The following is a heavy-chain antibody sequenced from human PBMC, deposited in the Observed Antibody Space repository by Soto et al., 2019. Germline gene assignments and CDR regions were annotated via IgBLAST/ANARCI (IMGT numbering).Heavy chain of an antibody. CDR2: ISAYNGNT. CDR3: ARHGKLSSMTNYFDS. Sequence: TSVQVTCKASGYTFTRYGISWECQAPGQGLEWMGWISAYNGNTNYAQKLQGRVTMTTDTSTSTAYMELRSLRSDDTAVYYCARHGKLSSMTNYFDSWGQGALVTASS. CDR1: GYTFTRYG. D-gene: IGHD1-1*01. V-gene: IGHV1-18*04. J-gene: IGHJ4*02.